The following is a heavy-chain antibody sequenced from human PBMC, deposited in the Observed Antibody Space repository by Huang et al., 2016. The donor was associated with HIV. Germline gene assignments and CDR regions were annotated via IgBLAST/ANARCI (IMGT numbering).Heavy chain of an antibody. CDR3: TREPRYYFDY. CDR2: IRSKSNNYAA. Sequence: CAASGFTFSDFAMHWVRQASGKGLEWVGHIRSKSNNYAAAYVASVRGRFTISRDDAKNTTFLQMNSLKVEDTAIYYCTREPRYYFDYWGRGTLVTVSS. CDR1: GFTFSDFA. D-gene: IGHD1-26*01. V-gene: IGHV3-73*01. J-gene: IGHJ4*02.